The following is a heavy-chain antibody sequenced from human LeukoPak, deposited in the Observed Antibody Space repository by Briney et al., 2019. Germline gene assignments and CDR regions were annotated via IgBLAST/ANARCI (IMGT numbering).Heavy chain of an antibody. CDR2: IYHSGST. Sequence: PPETLSLTCTLSGYSLTSGYYWGCIRQPPGKGLEWIGSIYHSGSTYYNPSLKSRVNISGDTSKNQFALKLSSVTAADTAVYYCARNKDVDALPFDYWGQGTLVTVSS. V-gene: IGHV4-38-2*02. CDR3: ARNKDVDALPFDY. D-gene: IGHD1/OR15-1a*01. CDR1: GYSLTSGYY. J-gene: IGHJ4*02.